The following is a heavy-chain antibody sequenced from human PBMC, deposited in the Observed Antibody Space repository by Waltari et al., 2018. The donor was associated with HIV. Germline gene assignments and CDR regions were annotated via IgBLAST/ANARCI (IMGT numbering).Heavy chain of an antibody. CDR3: ARGPYYDSSGYYY. D-gene: IGHD3-22*01. CDR1: GGSFSGYY. J-gene: IGHJ4*02. V-gene: IGHV4-34*01. Sequence: QVQLQQWGAGLLKPSETLSLTCAVYGGSFSGYYWCWIRQPPGKGLEWIGEINHSGSTNYNPSLKSRVTISVDTSKNQFSLKLSSVTAADTTVYYCARGPYYDSSGYYYWGQGTLVTVSS. CDR2: INHSGST.